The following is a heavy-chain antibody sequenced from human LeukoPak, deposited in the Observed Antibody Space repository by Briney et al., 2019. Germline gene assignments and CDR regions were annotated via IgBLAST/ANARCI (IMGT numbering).Heavy chain of an antibody. J-gene: IGHJ4*02. V-gene: IGHV3-23*01. D-gene: IGHD5-18*01. CDR3: AKVRYSYGYVRY. CDR2: ISGSGGST. Sequence: GGSLRLSCAASGFTFSSYAMSWVRQAPGKGLEWVSAISGSGGSTNYADSVKGRFTISRDNSKNTLYLQMNSLRAEDTAVYYCAKVRYSYGYVRYWGQGTLVTVSS. CDR1: GFTFSSYA.